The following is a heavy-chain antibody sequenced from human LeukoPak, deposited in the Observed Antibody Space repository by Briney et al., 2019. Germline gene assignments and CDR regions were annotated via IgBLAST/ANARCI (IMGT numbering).Heavy chain of an antibody. D-gene: IGHD1-14*01. J-gene: IGHJ4*02. CDR1: GGSMINGDYY. V-gene: IGHV4-30-4*01. Sequence: SETLSLTCTLSGGSMINGDYYWSRIRQPPGKGLEWIGYIYDDGSTYYNPSLKSRVTISIDTSKNQFSLNLRSVTAAGTAAYYCARLAGRSEVFDSWGQGTLVTVSS. CDR3: ARLAGRSEVFDS. CDR2: IYDDGST.